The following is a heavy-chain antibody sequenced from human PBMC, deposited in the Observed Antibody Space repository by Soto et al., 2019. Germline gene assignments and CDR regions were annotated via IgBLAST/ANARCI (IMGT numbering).Heavy chain of an antibody. Sequence: PSETLSLTCAVSGGSIISGGYSWSWIRQPPGKGLEWIGYIYSGTTHYNPSLESRVTIAMDRSKNQVSLSLKSVTAADTAVYYCAIEYSVALFDHWGHGTLFTVSS. CDR3: AIEYSVALFDH. CDR1: GGSIISGGYS. D-gene: IGHD1-26*01. CDR2: IYSGTT. J-gene: IGHJ4*01. V-gene: IGHV4-30-2*01.